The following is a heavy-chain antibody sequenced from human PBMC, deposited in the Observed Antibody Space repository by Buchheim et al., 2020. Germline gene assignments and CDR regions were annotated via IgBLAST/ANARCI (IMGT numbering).Heavy chain of an antibody. J-gene: IGHJ5*02. Sequence: QVQLQQWGAGLLKPSETLSLTCAVYGGSFSGYYWSWIRQPPGKGLEWIGEINHSGSTNYNPSLKSRVTISVDTSKNQFSLKPSSVTAADTAVYYCARDHYDPSRGDSWFDPWGQGTL. CDR2: INHSGST. V-gene: IGHV4-34*01. D-gene: IGHD3-16*01. CDR1: GGSFSGYY. CDR3: ARDHYDPSRGDSWFDP.